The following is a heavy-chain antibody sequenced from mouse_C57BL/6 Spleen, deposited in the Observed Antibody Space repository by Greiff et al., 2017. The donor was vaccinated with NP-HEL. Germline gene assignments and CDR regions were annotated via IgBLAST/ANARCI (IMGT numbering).Heavy chain of an antibody. V-gene: IGHV1-20*01. CDR2: INPYNGDT. Sequence: EVKLMESGPELVKPGDSVKISCKASGYSFTGYFMNWVMQSHGKSLEWIGRINPYNGDTFYNQKFKGKATLTVDKSSSTAHMELRSLTSEDSAVYYCARAESTHPWFAYWGQGTLVTVSA. D-gene: IGHD2-1*01. J-gene: IGHJ3*01. CDR1: GYSFTGYF. CDR3: ARAESTHPWFAY.